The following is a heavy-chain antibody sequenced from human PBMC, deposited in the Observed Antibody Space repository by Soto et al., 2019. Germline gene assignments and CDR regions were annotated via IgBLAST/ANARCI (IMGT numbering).Heavy chain of an antibody. J-gene: IGHJ6*02. D-gene: IGHD6-13*01. Sequence: QVQLVQSGAEVKKPGASVKVSCKASGYTFTSYGLSWVRQAPGQGLEWMGCISAYNGNTNYAQKLQGRGTMTTDTATSTAYMELRSLRSDDTAVYYCARDGIAAAGPGGYYYYGMDVWGQGTTVTVSS. V-gene: IGHV1-18*01. CDR1: GYTFTSYG. CDR2: ISAYNGNT. CDR3: ARDGIAAAGPGGYYYYGMDV.